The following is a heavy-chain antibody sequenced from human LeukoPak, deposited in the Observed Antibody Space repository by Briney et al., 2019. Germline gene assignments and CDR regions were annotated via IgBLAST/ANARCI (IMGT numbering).Heavy chain of an antibody. CDR1: GFTFSSYE. V-gene: IGHV3-48*03. J-gene: IGHJ4*02. CDR3: ARDDYYDSSGYSPCQTFDY. CDR2: ISSSGSTI. D-gene: IGHD3-22*01. Sequence: PGGSLRLSCAASGFTFSSYEMNWVRQAPGKGLEWVSYISSSGSTIYYADSVKGRFTISRDNAKNSLYLQMNSLRAEDTAVYYCARDDYYDSSGYSPCQTFDYWGQGTLVTVSS.